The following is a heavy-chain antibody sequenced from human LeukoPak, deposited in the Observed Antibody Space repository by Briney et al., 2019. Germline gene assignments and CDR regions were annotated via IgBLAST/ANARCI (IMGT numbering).Heavy chain of an antibody. CDR1: GFTFTDYW. J-gene: IGHJ1*01. Sequence: PGGSLRLSCAASGFTFTDYWMTWVRQAPGKGLEWVSAISGSGGSTYYADSVKGRFTISRDNSKNTLYLQMNSLRAEDTAVYYCAKDPGKGLGLKYFQHWGQGTLVTVSS. CDR3: AKDPGKGLGLKYFQH. V-gene: IGHV3-23*01. D-gene: IGHD1-26*01. CDR2: ISGSGGST.